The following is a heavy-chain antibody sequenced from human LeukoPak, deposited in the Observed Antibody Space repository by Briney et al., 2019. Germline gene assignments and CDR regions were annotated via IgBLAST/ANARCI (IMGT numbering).Heavy chain of an antibody. CDR3: ARDGSSSWYRTPGIDN. CDR1: GFTFSSYE. J-gene: IGHJ4*02. D-gene: IGHD6-13*01. V-gene: IGHV3-48*03. CDR2: ISSSGSTI. Sequence: GGSLRLYCAGTGFTFSSYEMNWVRQAPGKGLEWASYISSSGSTIYYADSVKGRFTISRDNAKNSLYLQMNSLRAEDTAVYYCARDGSSSWYRTPGIDNWGQGPLVTVSS.